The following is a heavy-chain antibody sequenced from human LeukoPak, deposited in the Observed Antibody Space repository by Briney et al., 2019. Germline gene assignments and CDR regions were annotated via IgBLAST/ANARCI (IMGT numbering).Heavy chain of an antibody. CDR3: ARGHYYDSSGYYNYWYFDL. Sequence: SQSLSLTCTVSGGSLSSGGYYWSWIRHHPGKGLEWIGYIYYSGSTYYNPSLKSRVTISVDTSKNQFSLKLSSVTAADTAVYYCARGHYYDSSGYYNYWYFDLWGRGTLVTVSS. J-gene: IGHJ2*01. D-gene: IGHD3-22*01. V-gene: IGHV4-31*03. CDR1: GGSLSSGGYY. CDR2: IYYSGST.